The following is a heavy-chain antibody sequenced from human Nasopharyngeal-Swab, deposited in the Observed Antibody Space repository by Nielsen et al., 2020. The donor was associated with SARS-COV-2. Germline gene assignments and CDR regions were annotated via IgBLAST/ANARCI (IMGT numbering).Heavy chain of an antibody. CDR3: ARGEGRFTMIVVKNYGMDV. V-gene: IGHV1-69*13. D-gene: IGHD3-22*01. J-gene: IGHJ6*02. Sequence: SVKVSCKASGGTFSSYAISWVRQAPGQGLERMGGIIPIFGTANYAQKFQGRVTITADESTSTAYMELSSLRSEDTAVYYCARGEGRFTMIVVKNYGMDVWGQGTTVTVSS. CDR2: IIPIFGTA. CDR1: GGTFSSYA.